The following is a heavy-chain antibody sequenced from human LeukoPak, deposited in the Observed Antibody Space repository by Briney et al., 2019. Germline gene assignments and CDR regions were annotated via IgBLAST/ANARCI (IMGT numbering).Heavy chain of an antibody. J-gene: IGHJ5*02. CDR2: IYYSGST. V-gene: IGHV4-59*01. CDR3: ARGTPVLLWFGESDGWFDP. Sequence: SETLSLTCTVSGGSISSYYWSWIRQPPGKGLEGIGYIYYSGSTNYNPSLKSRVTISVDTSKNQFSLKLSSVTAADTAVYYCARGTPVLLWFGESDGWFDPWGQGTLVTVSS. D-gene: IGHD3-10*01. CDR1: GGSISSYY.